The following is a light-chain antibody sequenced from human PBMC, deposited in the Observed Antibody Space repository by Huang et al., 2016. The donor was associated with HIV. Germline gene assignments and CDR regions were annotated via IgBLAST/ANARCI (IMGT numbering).Light chain of an antibody. CDR1: QGISNS. CDR2: ATS. J-gene: IGKJ1*01. Sequence: DIQMTQSPSSLSPSVGDRVTITCRASQGISNSLAWYQQKPGKAPKLLLHATSRLESGVPSRFSGSGSGTDYTLTISSLQPEDFATDYCQQYYSTPTFGQGTKVESK. CDR3: QQYYSTPT. V-gene: IGKV1-NL1*01.